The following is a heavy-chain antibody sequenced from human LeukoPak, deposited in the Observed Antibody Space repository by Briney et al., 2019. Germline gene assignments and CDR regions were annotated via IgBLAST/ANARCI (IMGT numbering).Heavy chain of an antibody. Sequence: ASVKVSCKASGYTFTGYYMHWVRQAPGQGLEWMGWINPNSGGTNYAQKFQGWVTMTRDTSISTAYMELSRLRSDDTAVYYCARSTVQQLVGAAFDIWGQGTMVTVSS. CDR2: INPNSGGT. CDR1: GYTFTGYY. J-gene: IGHJ3*02. D-gene: IGHD6-13*01. V-gene: IGHV1-2*04. CDR3: ARSTVQQLVGAAFDI.